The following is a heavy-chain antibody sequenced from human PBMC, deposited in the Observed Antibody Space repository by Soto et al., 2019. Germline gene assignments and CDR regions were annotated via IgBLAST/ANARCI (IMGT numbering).Heavy chain of an antibody. CDR1: GDSISSYRW. J-gene: IGHJ4*02. V-gene: IGHV4-4*02. CDR3: AGHGSGRYLSD. Sequence: QVQLQESGPGLVKPSGTLSLTCVVSGDSISSYRWWSWVRQPPGKGLEWIGEIFHSGSTNYNASLKSRATISVDKANNQFSLRLYFVTAADTAVYYCAGHGSGRYLSDWGQGPLVTVSS. D-gene: IGHD3-10*01. CDR2: IFHSGST.